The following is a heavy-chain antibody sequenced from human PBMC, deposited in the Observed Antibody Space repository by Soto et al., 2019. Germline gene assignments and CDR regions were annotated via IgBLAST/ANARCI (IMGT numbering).Heavy chain of an antibody. V-gene: IGHV3-53*01. CDR1: GFTVSSNY. J-gene: IGHJ3*02. CDR2: IYSGGST. D-gene: IGHD5-18*01. CDR3: ALWGGVDTAMVGAFDI. Sequence: GGSLRLSCAASGFTVSSNYMSWVRQAPGKGLEWVSVIYSGGSTYYADSVKGRFTISRDNSKNTLYLQMNSLRAEDTAVYYCALWGGVDTAMVGAFDIWGQGTMVTVSS.